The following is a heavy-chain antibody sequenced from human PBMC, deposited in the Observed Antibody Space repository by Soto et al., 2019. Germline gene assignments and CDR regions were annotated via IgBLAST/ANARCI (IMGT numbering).Heavy chain of an antibody. D-gene: IGHD3-10*01. CDR1: GGTFSSYA. CDR2: IIPIFGTA. Sequence: SVKVSCKASGGTFSSYAISWVRQAPGQGLEWMGGIIPIFGTANYAQKFQGRVTITADESTSTAYMELSSLRSEDTAVYYCARDEGPYGSGVLYYGMDVWGQGTTVTVSS. J-gene: IGHJ6*02. CDR3: ARDEGPYGSGVLYYGMDV. V-gene: IGHV1-69*13.